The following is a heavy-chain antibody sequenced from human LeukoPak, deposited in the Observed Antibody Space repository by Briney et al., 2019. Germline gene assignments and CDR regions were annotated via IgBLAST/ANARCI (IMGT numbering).Heavy chain of an antibody. D-gene: IGHD3-16*01. CDR1: GGSISSYY. Sequence: PSETLSLTGTVSGGSISSYYWSWIRQPPGKGLEWIGYIYYSGSTNYNPSLKSRVTISVDTSKNQFSLKLSSVTAADTAVYYCARAPGYVWGSYDYFDYWGQGTLVTVSS. J-gene: IGHJ4*02. CDR2: IYYSGST. CDR3: ARAPGYVWGSYDYFDY. V-gene: IGHV4-59*01.